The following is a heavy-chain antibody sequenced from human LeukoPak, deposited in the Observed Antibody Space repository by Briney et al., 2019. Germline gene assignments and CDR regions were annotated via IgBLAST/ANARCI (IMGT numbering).Heavy chain of an antibody. J-gene: IGHJ4*02. CDR3: ARGVVPAAPAGFDY. Sequence: PGGSLRLSCAASGFTFSTYAMIWVRQAPGKGPEWVSAISGNGGTTYYADSVKGRFTISRDNSKNTLCLQMNSLRADDTAVYYCARGVVPAAPAGFDYWGQGTLVTVSA. D-gene: IGHD2-2*01. V-gene: IGHV3-23*01. CDR2: ISGNGGTT. CDR1: GFTFSTYA.